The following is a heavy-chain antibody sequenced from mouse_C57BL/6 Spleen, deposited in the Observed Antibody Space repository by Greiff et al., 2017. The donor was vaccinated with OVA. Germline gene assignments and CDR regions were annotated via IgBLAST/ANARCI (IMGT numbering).Heavy chain of an antibody. CDR2: IHPNSGST. J-gene: IGHJ4*01. CDR3: ARVGYSLTDAMDY. CDR1: GYTFTSYW. D-gene: IGHD2-3*01. V-gene: IGHV1-64*01. Sequence: QVQLQQPGAELVKPGASVKLSCKASGYTFTSYWMHWVKQRPGQGLEWIGMIHPNSGSTNYNEKFKSKATLTVDKSSSTAYMQLSSLTSEDSAVYYCARVGYSLTDAMDYWGQGTSVTVSS.